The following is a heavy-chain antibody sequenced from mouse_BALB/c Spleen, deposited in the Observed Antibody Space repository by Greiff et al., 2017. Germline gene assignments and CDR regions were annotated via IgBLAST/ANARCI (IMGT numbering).Heavy chain of an antibody. CDR3: AGDGAYRYDWYFDV. J-gene: IGHJ1*01. V-gene: IGHV2-6-7*01. D-gene: IGHD2-14*01. Sequence: VQLVESGPGLVAPSQSLSITCTASGFSLTGYGVNWVRQPPGKGLEWLGMIWGDGSTDYNSALKSRLSISKDNSKSQVFLKMNSLQTDDTAKYYGAGDGAYRYDWYFDVWGAGTTVTVSS. CDR1: GFSLTGYG. CDR2: IWGDGST.